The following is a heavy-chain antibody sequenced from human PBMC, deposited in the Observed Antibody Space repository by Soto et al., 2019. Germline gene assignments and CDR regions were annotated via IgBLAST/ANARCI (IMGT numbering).Heavy chain of an antibody. CDR2: MTSDSKTI. Sequence: PGGSLRHSCIASGFNFNIYSMNWVRQAPGKGLEWVSYMTSDSKTIHYADSVKGRFTISRENAKNSVFLQMNSLRAEDTAVYYCTRGVSYGFDFWGQGTMVTVSS. J-gene: IGHJ3*01. D-gene: IGHD3-10*01. CDR3: TRGVSYGFDF. CDR1: GFNFNIYS. V-gene: IGHV3-48*01.